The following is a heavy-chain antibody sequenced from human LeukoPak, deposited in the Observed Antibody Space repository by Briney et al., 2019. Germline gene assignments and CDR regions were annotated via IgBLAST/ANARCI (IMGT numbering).Heavy chain of an antibody. Sequence: SESLSLTCTVSGASLSRSTYYWGVIPQPPGKGLEWVGSIDHSGSTYYNPSLKSRVTISVDTSNNHFSLKLNSVTAADTAVYYCARSGQQLLFAFDIWGQGTMVTVSS. J-gene: IGHJ3*02. CDR2: IDHSGST. CDR3: ARSGQQLLFAFDI. V-gene: IGHV4-39*02. CDR1: GASLSRSTYY. D-gene: IGHD6-13*01.